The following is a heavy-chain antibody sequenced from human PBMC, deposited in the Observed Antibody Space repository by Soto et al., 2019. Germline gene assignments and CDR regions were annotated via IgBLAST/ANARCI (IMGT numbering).Heavy chain of an antibody. CDR1: GFTFSNAW. V-gene: IGHV3-15*01. J-gene: IGHJ6*02. CDR3: TRDSGSYYYYGMDV. CDR2: IKTRTDGGTT. D-gene: IGHD1-26*01. Sequence: GGSLSLSCAASGFTFSNAWMSWVRQAPGKGLEWVGRIKTRTDGGTTDYAAPVKGRFTISRDDSKSIAYLQMNSLKTEDTAVYYCTRDSGSYYYYGMDVWGQGTTVTVSS.